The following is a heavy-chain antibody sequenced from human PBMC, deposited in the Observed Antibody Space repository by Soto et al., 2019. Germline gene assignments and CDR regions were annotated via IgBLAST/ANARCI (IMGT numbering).Heavy chain of an antibody. CDR3: ARLVGATTYYYYGMDV. CDR2: IYYSGST. Sequence: SETLSLTCTVSGGSISSSSYYWGWIRQPPGKGLEWIGSIYYSGSTYYNPSLKSRVTISVDTSKNQFSLKLSSVTAADTAVYYCARLVGATTYYYYGMDVWGQGTTVTVS. J-gene: IGHJ6*02. D-gene: IGHD1-26*01. V-gene: IGHV4-39*01. CDR1: GGSISSSSYY.